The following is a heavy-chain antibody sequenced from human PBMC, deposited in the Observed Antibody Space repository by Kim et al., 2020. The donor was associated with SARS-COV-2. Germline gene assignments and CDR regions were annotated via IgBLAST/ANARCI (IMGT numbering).Heavy chain of an antibody. D-gene: IGHD3-9*01. CDR3: ASSDYDILTGYYL. CDR2: ISSSSIII. J-gene: IGHJ4*02. CDR1: GFTFSIYS. V-gene: IGHV3-48*04. Sequence: GGSLRLSCAASGFTFSIYSMNWVRQAPGKGLEWVSYISSSSIIIYYADSVKGRFTISRDNAKNSLYLQMNSLRAEDTAIYYCASSDYDILTGYYLWCQGTLVTVSA.